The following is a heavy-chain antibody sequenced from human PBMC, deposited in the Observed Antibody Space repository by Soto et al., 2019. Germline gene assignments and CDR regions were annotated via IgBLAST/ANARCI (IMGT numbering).Heavy chain of an antibody. Sequence: SGPTLVNPTETLTLTCTVSGFSLSNARMGVSWIRQPPGKALEWLSHIFSNDEKSYSTSLKSRLTISKDTSKSQVVLTMTNMDPVDTATYYCARIRGDPTETYYYGMDGWGQGTTVTVS. CDR2: IFSNDEK. J-gene: IGHJ6*02. CDR3: ARIRGDPTETYYYGMDG. CDR1: GFSLSNARMG. V-gene: IGHV2-26*01. D-gene: IGHD2-21*01.